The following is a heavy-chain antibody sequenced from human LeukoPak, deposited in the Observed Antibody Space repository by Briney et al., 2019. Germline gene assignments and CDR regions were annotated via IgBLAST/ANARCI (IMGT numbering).Heavy chain of an antibody. CDR3: ATYSPYFED. J-gene: IGHJ4*02. Sequence: GGPLRLSCAASGLIFSKYWMTWVRQAPGKGLEWVASIKPDGSEKYYLDSVKGRFTISRDNARDSLYLQMNSLRAEDTALYYCATYSPYFEDWGQGTLVTVSS. D-gene: IGHD2-15*01. CDR1: GLIFSKYW. V-gene: IGHV3-7*01. CDR2: IKPDGSEK.